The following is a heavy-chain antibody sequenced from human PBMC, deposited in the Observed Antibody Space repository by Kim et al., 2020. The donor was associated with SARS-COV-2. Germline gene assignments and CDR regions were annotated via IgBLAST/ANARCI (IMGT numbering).Heavy chain of an antibody. D-gene: IGHD6-13*01. V-gene: IGHV3-15*01. CDR3: TTLISAAGRGY. J-gene: IGHJ4*02. Sequence: DYAAPVKGRFTKSRDDSKNTLHLRMNSLETEDTGVYYCTTLISAAGRGYWGQGTLVTVSS.